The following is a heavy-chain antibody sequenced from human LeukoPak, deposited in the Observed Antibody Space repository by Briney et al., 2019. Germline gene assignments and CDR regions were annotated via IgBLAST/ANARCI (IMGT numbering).Heavy chain of an antibody. CDR1: GFTFSSYA. D-gene: IGHD5-18*01. Sequence: GGSLRLSCSASGFTFSSYAMHWVRQAPGKGLEYVSAISSNGGSTYYADSVKGRFTISRDNAKRSLYLQMDSLRVEDTAVYYCARCGGIYTYGNPFDSWGQGTWSPSPQ. V-gene: IGHV3-64*04. CDR3: ARCGGIYTYGNPFDS. J-gene: IGHJ4*02. CDR2: ISSNGGST.